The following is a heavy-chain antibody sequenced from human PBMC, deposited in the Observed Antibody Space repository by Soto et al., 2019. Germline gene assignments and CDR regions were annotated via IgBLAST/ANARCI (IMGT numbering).Heavy chain of an antibody. CDR2: MNPESRNT. V-gene: IGHV1-8*01. J-gene: IGHJ4*02. D-gene: IGHD2-2*01. CDR1: GYTFTSYD. Sequence: QVQLVQSGAEVKEPGASVRVSCKASGYTFTSYDINWVRQATGQGLEWMGWMNPESRNTGYAQKFQGRGTMTRDTSTSTAYMVLTSLRSEDTAVYYCAIFVRHQLPSIDFWGQGTLVTVSS. CDR3: AIFVRHQLPSIDF.